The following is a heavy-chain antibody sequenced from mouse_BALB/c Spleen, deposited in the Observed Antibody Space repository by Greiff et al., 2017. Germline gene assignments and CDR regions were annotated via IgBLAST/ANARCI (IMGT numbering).Heavy chain of an antibody. CDR2: INSDGGST. D-gene: IGHD2-14*01. Sequence: EVHGVESGGGLVQPGGSLKLSCESNEYAFPSHDMSWVRQTPEKRLELVAAINSDGGSTYYPDTMERRFIISRDNTKKTMYLQMSSLRSEDTALYYCARVLRSSYAMDYWGQGTSVTVSA. J-gene: IGHJ4*01. CDR3: ARVLRSSYAMDY. V-gene: IGHV5-2*01. CDR1: EYAFPSHD.